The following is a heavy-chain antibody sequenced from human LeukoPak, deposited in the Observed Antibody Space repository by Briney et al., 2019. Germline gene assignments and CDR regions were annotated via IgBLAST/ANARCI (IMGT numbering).Heavy chain of an antibody. J-gene: IGHJ4*02. V-gene: IGHV4-39*07. CDR3: AITTGAPYSSGLYPIENFDY. Sequence: SETLSLTCTVSGGSISSISYYWGWIRQPPGRGLEWIGSIYYSGSTYYNPSLKSRVTISVDTSKNQLSLKLSSVTAADTAVYYCAITTGAPYSSGLYPIENFDYWGQGTLVTVSS. D-gene: IGHD6-19*01. CDR2: IYYSGST. CDR1: GGSISSISYY.